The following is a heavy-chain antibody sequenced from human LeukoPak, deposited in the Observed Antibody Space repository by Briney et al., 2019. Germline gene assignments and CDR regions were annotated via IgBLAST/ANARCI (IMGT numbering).Heavy chain of an antibody. D-gene: IGHD5-18*01. CDR2: IKQDGSEK. CDR3: ARALGDTGNYYYYGMDV. V-gene: IGHV3-7*01. J-gene: IGHJ6*02. CDR1: GFTFSSYW. Sequence: GGSLRLSCAASGFTFSSYWMSWVRQAPGKGLEWVANIKQDGSEKYYVDSVKGRFTISRDNAKNSLYLQMNSLRAEDTTVYYCARALGDTGNYYYYGMDVWGQGTTVTVSS.